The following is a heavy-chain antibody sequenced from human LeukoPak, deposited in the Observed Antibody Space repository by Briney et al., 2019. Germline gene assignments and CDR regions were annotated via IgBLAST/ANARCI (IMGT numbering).Heavy chain of an antibody. J-gene: IGHJ6*04. D-gene: IGHD3-10*01. CDR2: INHSGST. Sequence: PSETLSLTCAVYGGTFSAYYWSWIRQPPGKGLECIGEINHSGSTNYNPSLKSRITISVDTYNNQFPLKLSSVTAADTAVYYCARAPLYYYGSGSVYYYGMDVWGKGTTVTVSS. CDR3: ARAPLYYYGSGSVYYYGMDV. CDR1: GGTFSAYY. V-gene: IGHV4-34*01.